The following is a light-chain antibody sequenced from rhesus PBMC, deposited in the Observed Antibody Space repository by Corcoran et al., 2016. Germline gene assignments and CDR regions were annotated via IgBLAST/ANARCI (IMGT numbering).Light chain of an antibody. CDR1: ENVQNY. Sequence: IQMTQSPSSLSASVGDRVTITCRASENVQNYLHWYQQKPGKAPKLLIYHASTLPRGGPSRLSGSGTGTDYTFTISSLQPEDIATYPCQHTYGTPITFGGGTKVEIK. J-gene: IGKJ4*01. V-gene: IGKV1-74*01. CDR2: HAS. CDR3: QHTYGTPIT.